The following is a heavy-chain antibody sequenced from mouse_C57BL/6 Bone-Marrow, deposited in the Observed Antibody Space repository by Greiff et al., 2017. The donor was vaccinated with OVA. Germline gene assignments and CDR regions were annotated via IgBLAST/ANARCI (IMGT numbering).Heavy chain of an antibody. Sequence: EVQLVESGGGLVQPKGSLKLSCAASGFSFNTYAMNWVRQAPGKGLEWVARIRSKSNNYATYYADSVKDRFTISRDDSESMLYLQMNNLKTEDTAMYYCVRRGYYVGRYFDVWGTGTTVTVSS. V-gene: IGHV10-1*01. CDR3: VRRGYYVGRYFDV. CDR2: IRSKSNNYAT. CDR1: GFSFNTYA. D-gene: IGHD2-3*01. J-gene: IGHJ1*03.